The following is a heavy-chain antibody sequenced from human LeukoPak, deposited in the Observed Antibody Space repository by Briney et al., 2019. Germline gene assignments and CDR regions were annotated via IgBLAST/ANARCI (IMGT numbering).Heavy chain of an antibody. Sequence: GXXVXVSCKASGYTFTSYGISWVRQAPGQGLEWMGXXSAYNGNTNYAQKLQGRVTMTTDTSTSTAYMELRSLRSDDTAVYYCARDRVVPAAILYYYYGMDVWGQGTTVTVSS. CDR3: ARDRVVPAAILYYYYGMDV. D-gene: IGHD2-2*02. V-gene: IGHV1-18*01. CDR1: GYTFTSYG. J-gene: IGHJ6*02. CDR2: XSAYNGNT.